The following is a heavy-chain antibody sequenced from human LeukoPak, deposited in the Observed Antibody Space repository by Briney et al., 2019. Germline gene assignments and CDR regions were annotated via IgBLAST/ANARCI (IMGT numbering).Heavy chain of an antibody. CDR1: GASISSSYW. D-gene: IGHD2-15*01. CDR3: APSPCSGDSCYRFDF. CDR2: IHHGGST. V-gene: IGHV4-4*02. J-gene: IGHJ4*02. Sequence: EPSETQSLTCAVSGASISSSYWWSWVRQPPGKGLEWIGEIHHGGSTKYNPSLKSRVTISVDKSKNQFSLKLSSVTAADTAVYYCAPSPCSGDSCYRFDFWGQGTQVTVSS.